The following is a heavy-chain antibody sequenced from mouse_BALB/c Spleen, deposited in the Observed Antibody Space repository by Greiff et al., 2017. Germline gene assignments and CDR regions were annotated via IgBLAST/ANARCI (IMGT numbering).Heavy chain of an antibody. CDR3: VRDGGYYGFY. D-gene: IGHD1-1*01. Sequence: VKLMESGPGLVAPSQSLSITCTVSGFSLTSYDISWIRQPPGKGLEWLGVIWTGGGTNYNSAFMSRLSISKDNSKSQVFLKMNSLQTDDTAIYYCVRDGGYYGFYWGQGTTLTVSS. CDR2: IWTGGGT. CDR1: GFSLTSYD. J-gene: IGHJ2*01. V-gene: IGHV2-9-2*01.